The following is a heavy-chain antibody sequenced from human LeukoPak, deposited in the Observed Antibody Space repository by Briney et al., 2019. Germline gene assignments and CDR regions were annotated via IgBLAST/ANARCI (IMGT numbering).Heavy chain of an antibody. CDR1: GGSISSSSYY. CDR2: IYYSGST. CDR3: ARHLDYDFWSGYSHYFDY. Sequence: SETLSLTCTVSGGSISSSSYYWRWIRQPPGKGLEWIGSIYYSGSTYYNPSLKSRVTISVDTSKNQFSLKLSPVTAADTAVYYCARHLDYDFWSGYSHYFDYWGQGTLVTVSS. D-gene: IGHD3-3*01. J-gene: IGHJ4*02. V-gene: IGHV4-39*01.